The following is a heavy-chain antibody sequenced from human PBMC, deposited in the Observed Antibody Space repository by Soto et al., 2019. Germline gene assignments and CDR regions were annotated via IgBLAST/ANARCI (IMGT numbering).Heavy chain of an antibody. CDR1: GFTFSKTW. V-gene: IGHV3-15*01. CDR3: TIKELPIDS. CDR2: IKSKSDGGTT. D-gene: IGHD3-10*01. J-gene: IGHJ4*02. Sequence: GGSLRLSCAASGFTFSKTWMTWVRQAPGKGLEWVGRIKSKSDGGTTDYAAPVKGRFTISRDDSKNTLYLQMNSLKTEDTAVYYCTIKELPIDSWGQGTLVTVSS.